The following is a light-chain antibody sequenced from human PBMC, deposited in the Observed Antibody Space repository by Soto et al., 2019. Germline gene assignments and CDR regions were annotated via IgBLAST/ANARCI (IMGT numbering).Light chain of an antibody. V-gene: IGKV1-5*01. J-gene: IGKJ1*01. Sequence: DIQMTQSPSTLSASVGDRVTITCRASQSISSWLAWYQQKPGKAPKLLIYDASSLKSGVPSRFSGSGSGTEFTLTISSLQPDDFATYYCQQYNSYLKGTFGQGNKVEIQ. CDR3: QQYNSYLKGT. CDR2: DAS. CDR1: QSISSW.